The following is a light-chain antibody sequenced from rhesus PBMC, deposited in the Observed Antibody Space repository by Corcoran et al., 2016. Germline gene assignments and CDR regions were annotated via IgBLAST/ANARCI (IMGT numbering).Light chain of an antibody. V-gene: IGKV2-90*01. CDR1: QSLLHSGGKTY. Sequence: DIVMTQTPLSLPVTPGEPASISCRSSQSLLHSGGKTYLDWYLQRPGQSPQLLIYEVSNRASGVPDRFSGSGSGTEFTLKIGRVEAEDFGVYYCMQGIQLPLTFGGGTKVELK. J-gene: IGKJ4*01. CDR2: EVS. CDR3: MQGIQLPLT.